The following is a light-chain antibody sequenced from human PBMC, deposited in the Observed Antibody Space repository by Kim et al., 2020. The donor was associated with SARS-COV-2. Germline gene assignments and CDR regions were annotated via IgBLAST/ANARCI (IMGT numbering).Light chain of an antibody. CDR2: WAS. V-gene: IGKV4-1*01. Sequence: DIVMTQSPDSLAVSLGERATINCKSSQNILFSSNNKNYLAWYQQKPGQPPKLLIYWASTRQYGVSDRFSGSGSGTDFTLTINSLQAEDVAVYYCQQYYTTSITFGGGTKLEI. CDR1: QNILFSSNNKNY. J-gene: IGKJ4*01. CDR3: QQYYTTSIT.